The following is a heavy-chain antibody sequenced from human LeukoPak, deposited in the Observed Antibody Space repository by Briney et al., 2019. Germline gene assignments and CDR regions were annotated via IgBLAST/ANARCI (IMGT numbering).Heavy chain of an antibody. CDR1: GGSFGGCY. D-gene: IGHD4-11*01. CDR2: INHSGST. Sequence: PSETLSLTCAVYGGSFGGCYWSWIRQPPGKGLEWIGEINHSGSTNYNPSLKSRVTISVDTSKNQFSLKLSSVTAADTAVYYCASASITRYYFDYWGQGTLVTVSS. J-gene: IGHJ4*02. CDR3: ASASITRYYFDY. V-gene: IGHV4-34*01.